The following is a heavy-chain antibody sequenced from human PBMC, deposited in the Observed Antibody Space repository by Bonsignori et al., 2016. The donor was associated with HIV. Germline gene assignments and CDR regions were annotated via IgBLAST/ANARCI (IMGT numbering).Heavy chain of an antibody. J-gene: IGHJ6*03. D-gene: IGHD4-17*01. CDR2: IYYSGST. CDR3: AREGGTGVYGDYVHYYYMDV. Sequence: WIRQPPGKGLEWIGYIYYSGSTKYNPSLKSRVTISVDTSKNQFSLKLSSVTAADTAVYYCAREGGTGVYGDYVHYYYMDVWGKGTTVTVSS. V-gene: IGHV4-59*01.